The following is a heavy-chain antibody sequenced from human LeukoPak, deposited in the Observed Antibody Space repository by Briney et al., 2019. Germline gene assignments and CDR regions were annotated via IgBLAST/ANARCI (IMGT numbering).Heavy chain of an antibody. V-gene: IGHV4-30-4*01. Sequence: SETLSLTCTVSGGSISSGDYYWSWIRQPPGKGLEWIAYMYYSGSTYYNPSLKSRVTMSADTSKHQLSLKLSSVTAADTAVYYCARPYYYDSRIDPWGQGILVTVSS. CDR1: GGSISSGDYY. J-gene: IGHJ5*02. CDR2: MYYSGST. D-gene: IGHD3-22*01. CDR3: ARPYYYDSRIDP.